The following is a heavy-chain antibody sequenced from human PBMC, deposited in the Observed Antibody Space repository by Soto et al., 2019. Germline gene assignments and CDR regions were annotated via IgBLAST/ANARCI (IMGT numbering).Heavy chain of an antibody. V-gene: IGHV4-34*01. CDR2: VNHSGST. D-gene: IGHD3-22*01. J-gene: IGHJ4*02. CDR3: ASARQVDYYYDSSGYYEPLDY. Sequence: QVQLQQWGAGLLKPSETLSLTCAVYGGSFSGYYWSWIRQPPGKGLEWIGEVNHSGSTNYNPSLKSRVTISVDTSKNQFSLKLSSVTAADTAVYDCASARQVDYYYDSSGYYEPLDYWGQGTLVTVSS. CDR1: GGSFSGYY.